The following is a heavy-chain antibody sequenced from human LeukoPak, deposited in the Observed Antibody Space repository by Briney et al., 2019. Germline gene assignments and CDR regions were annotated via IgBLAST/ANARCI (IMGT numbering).Heavy chain of an antibody. CDR1: GYTFTSYD. V-gene: IGHV1-8*03. D-gene: IGHD6-13*01. CDR2: MNPNSGNT. Sequence: ASVKVSCKASGYTFTSYDINWVRQATGQGLEWMGWMNPNSGNTGYAQKFQGRVTITRNTSISTAYMELSSLRSEDTAVYYCARGSNRGAGQLEDYYYYYMDVWGKGTTVTVSS. J-gene: IGHJ6*03. CDR3: ARGSNRGAGQLEDYYYYYMDV.